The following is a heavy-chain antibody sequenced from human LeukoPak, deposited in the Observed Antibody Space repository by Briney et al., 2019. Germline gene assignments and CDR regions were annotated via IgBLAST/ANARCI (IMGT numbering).Heavy chain of an antibody. D-gene: IGHD3-10*01. CDR1: GFTFSNAW. V-gene: IGHV3-15*01. CDR3: TTDRLLWFGELIFDY. J-gene: IGHJ4*02. Sequence: GGSLRLSCAASGFTFSNAWMSWVRQAPGKGLEWVGRIKSKTDGGTTDYAAPVKGRFTISRDDSKNTLYLQVNSLKTEDAAVYYCTTDRLLWFGELIFDYWGQGTLVTVSS. CDR2: IKSKTDGGTT.